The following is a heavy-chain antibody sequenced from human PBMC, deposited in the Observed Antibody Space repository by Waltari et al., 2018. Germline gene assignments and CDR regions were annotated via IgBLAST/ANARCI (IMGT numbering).Heavy chain of an antibody. Sequence: EVQLLESGGGLVQPGGSLRLSCAASGFTFSSYAMSWVRQAPGKGLEWVSAISGSGGSTYYADSVKGRFTISRDNSKNTLYLQMNSLRAEDTAVYYCAKARPGYYGSGSYHYGMDVWGQGTTVTVSS. CDR1: GFTFSSYA. V-gene: IGHV3-23*01. CDR2: ISGSGGST. D-gene: IGHD3-10*01. J-gene: IGHJ6*02. CDR3: AKARPGYYGSGSYHYGMDV.